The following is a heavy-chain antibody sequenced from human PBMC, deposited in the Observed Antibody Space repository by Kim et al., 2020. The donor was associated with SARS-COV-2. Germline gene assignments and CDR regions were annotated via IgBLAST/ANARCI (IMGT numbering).Heavy chain of an antibody. J-gene: IGHJ4*02. CDR1: GFTFDDYA. V-gene: IGHV3-9*01. CDR3: AKDTYYDILTGSPLFDY. D-gene: IGHD3-9*01. Sequence: GGSLRLSCAASGFTFDDYAMHWVRQAPGKGLEWVSGISWNSGSIGYADSVKGRFTISRDNAKNSLYLQMNSLRAEDTALYYCAKDTYYDILTGSPLFDYWGQGTLVTVSS. CDR2: ISWNSGSI.